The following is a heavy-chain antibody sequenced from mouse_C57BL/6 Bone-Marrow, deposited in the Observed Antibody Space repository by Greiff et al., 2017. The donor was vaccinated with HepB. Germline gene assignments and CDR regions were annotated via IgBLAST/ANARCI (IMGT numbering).Heavy chain of an antibody. Sequence: QVQLQQPGAELVMPGASVKLSCKASGYTFTSYWMHWVKQRPGQGLEWIGEIDPSDSYTNYNQKFKGKSTLTVDKSSSTAYMQLISLTSEDSAVYYCALYYSNYVDYWGQGTSVTVSS. CDR2: IDPSDSYT. J-gene: IGHJ4*01. D-gene: IGHD2-5*01. CDR1: GYTFTSYW. V-gene: IGHV1-69*01. CDR3: ALYYSNYVDY.